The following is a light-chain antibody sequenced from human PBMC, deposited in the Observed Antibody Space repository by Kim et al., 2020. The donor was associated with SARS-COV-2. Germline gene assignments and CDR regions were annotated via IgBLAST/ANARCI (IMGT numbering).Light chain of an antibody. CDR3: QQYDNLPLT. Sequence: SESIGDRITITCQASQDITDYLNWYQQKPGKAPKVLIYDASNMETEVPARFSGSGSGTHFTFSISSLQPEDIATYYSQQYDNLPLTFGQGTKLEI. J-gene: IGKJ1*01. CDR2: DAS. CDR1: QDITDY. V-gene: IGKV1-33*01.